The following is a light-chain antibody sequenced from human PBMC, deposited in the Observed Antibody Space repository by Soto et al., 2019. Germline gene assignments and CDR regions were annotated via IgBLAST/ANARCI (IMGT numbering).Light chain of an antibody. CDR1: SSDVGGYNY. CDR2: EVS. CDR3: SSYAGNNPVV. J-gene: IGLJ2*01. V-gene: IGLV2-8*01. Sequence: QSALTQPPSASGSPGQSVTISCTGTSSDVGGYNYVSWYQQHPGKAPKLMIYEVSKRPSGVPDRFSGSKSGNTASLTVSGLQAEDEADYYCSSYAGNNPVVFGGGTQLTVL.